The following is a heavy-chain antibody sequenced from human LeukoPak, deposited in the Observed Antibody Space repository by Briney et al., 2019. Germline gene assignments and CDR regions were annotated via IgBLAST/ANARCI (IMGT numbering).Heavy chain of an antibody. CDR3: AIYSGSYLATDY. V-gene: IGHV4-34*01. Sequence: KTSETLSLTCAVYGGSFSGYYWSWIRQPPGKGLEWIGEINHSGSTNYNPSLKSRVTISVDTSKNQFSLKLSSVTAADTAVYYCAIYSGSYLATDYWGQGTLVTVSS. D-gene: IGHD1-26*01. CDR1: GGSFSGYY. J-gene: IGHJ4*02. CDR2: INHSGST.